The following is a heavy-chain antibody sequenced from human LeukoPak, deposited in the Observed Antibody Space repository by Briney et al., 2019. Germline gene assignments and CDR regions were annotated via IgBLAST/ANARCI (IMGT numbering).Heavy chain of an antibody. D-gene: IGHD4-17*01. Sequence: GASVKVSCKASGGTFSSYAISWVRQAPGQGLEWMGGIIPIFGTANYAQKFQGRVTITADESTSTAYMELSSLRSEDTAVYYCARDHTVTTSESFYYYGMDVWGQGTTVTVSS. CDR1: GGTFSSYA. CDR3: ARDHTVTTSESFYYYGMDV. J-gene: IGHJ6*02. V-gene: IGHV1-69*13. CDR2: IIPIFGTA.